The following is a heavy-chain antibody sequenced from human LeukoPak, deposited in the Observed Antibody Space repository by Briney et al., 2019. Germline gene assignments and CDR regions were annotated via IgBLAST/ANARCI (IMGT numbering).Heavy chain of an antibody. CDR1: GFTLSNAW. J-gene: IGHJ5*02. V-gene: IGHV3-15*01. Sequence: PGGSLRLSCAASGFTLSNAWMKSKTNGETRDYAAPVKGRFTISRDDSKNTLYLQMNSLKTEDTAVYYCTTETPLGSGYHYSEGWFDPWGQGTLVTVSS. CDR3: TTETPLGSGYHYSEGWFDP. CDR2: SKTNGETR. D-gene: IGHD3-22*01.